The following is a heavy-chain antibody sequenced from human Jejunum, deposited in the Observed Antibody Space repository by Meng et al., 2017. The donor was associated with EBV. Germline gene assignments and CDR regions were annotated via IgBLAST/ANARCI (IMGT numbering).Heavy chain of an antibody. D-gene: IGHD3-16*02. J-gene: IGHJ4*02. CDR1: GGTFSNYA. Sequence: QGQLVQCGAEVKKPGSSGKVSCKASGGTFSNYAFSWVRQAPGQGLEWMGGVIPIFATANYAQRFQGRVTITADKSTSTAYMELRSLRSEDTAVYYCARSSGGVVADYFDYWGQGTLVTVSS. CDR2: VIPIFATA. V-gene: IGHV1-69*06. CDR3: ARSSGGVVADYFDY.